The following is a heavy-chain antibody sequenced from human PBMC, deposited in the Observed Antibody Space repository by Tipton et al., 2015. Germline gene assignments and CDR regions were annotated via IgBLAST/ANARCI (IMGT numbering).Heavy chain of an antibody. CDR2: IRYNGNT. D-gene: IGHD1-26*01. J-gene: IGHJ4*02. CDR1: GDSISSHLHY. CDR3: ARLSWDHRSANFYFDY. Sequence: TLSLTCSVSGDSISSHLHYWGWIRQPPGKALEWIANIRYNGNTFYSPSLRSRVTISVDTTKNQFSLRLSSVIVADTAFYYCARLSWDHRSANFYFDYWGQGILVTVSS. V-gene: IGHV4-39*01.